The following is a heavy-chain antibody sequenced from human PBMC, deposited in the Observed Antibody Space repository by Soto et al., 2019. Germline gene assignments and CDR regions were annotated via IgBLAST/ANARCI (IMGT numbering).Heavy chain of an antibody. J-gene: IGHJ4*02. Sequence: QVQLVESGGGVVQPGRSLRLSCAASGFTFSNYGMHWVRQAPGKGPEWVAVIWYDGSNKDYADSVKGRFTISRDNSKNTLYLQMNRLRVEDTAVYYCASALETGDYWGQGTLVTVSS. CDR1: GFTFSNYG. CDR3: ASALETGDY. CDR2: IWYDGSNK. V-gene: IGHV3-33*01. D-gene: IGHD3-10*01.